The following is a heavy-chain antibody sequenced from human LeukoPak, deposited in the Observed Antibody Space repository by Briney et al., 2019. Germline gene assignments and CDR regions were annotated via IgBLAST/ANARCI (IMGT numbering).Heavy chain of an antibody. Sequence: GGSLRLSCAASGFSLRSFAMSWVCQAPGKGLEWVSASSGDGGNTDYANSVKGRFTISRDNSKNTIYLQMNSLRADDTAVYYCAKQGRNDFVDSWGQGTLVTVSS. CDR1: GFSLRSFA. CDR2: SSGDGGNT. V-gene: IGHV3-23*01. D-gene: IGHD3-3*01. J-gene: IGHJ4*02. CDR3: AKQGRNDFVDS.